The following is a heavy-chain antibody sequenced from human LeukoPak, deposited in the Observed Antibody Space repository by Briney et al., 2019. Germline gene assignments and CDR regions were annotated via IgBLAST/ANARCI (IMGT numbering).Heavy chain of an antibody. V-gene: IGHV1-8*03. CDR2: MNPNSGNT. Sequence: ASVKVSCKASGYTFTSYDINWVRQATGEGLEWMGWMNPNSGNTGYAQKFQGRFTITRNTSISTAYMELSSLRSEDTAVYYCARGGSSSTLDYWGQGTLVTVSS. J-gene: IGHJ4*02. CDR1: GYTFTSYD. D-gene: IGHD6-6*01. CDR3: ARGGSSSTLDY.